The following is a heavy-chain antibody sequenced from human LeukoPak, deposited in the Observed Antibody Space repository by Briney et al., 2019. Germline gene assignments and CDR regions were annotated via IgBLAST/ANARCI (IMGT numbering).Heavy chain of an antibody. CDR3: AKDGGSSSPFYFDY. CDR1: GFTFSSYG. Sequence: PGGSLRLSCAASGFTFSSYGMHWVRQAPGKGLEWVAVIWYDENNLDYADSVTGRFTISRDNSKNTLYLQMNSLRAEDTAVYYCAKDGGSSSPFYFDYWGQGTLVTVFS. J-gene: IGHJ4*02. CDR2: IWYDENNL. V-gene: IGHV3-33*06. D-gene: IGHD6-6*01.